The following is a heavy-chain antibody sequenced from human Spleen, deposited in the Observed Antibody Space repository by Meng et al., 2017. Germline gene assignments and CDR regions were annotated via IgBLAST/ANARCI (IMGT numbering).Heavy chain of an antibody. CDR1: GGSISSSNW. Sequence: GQLQESGPGLVKPSGTLSLTCAVSGGSISSSNWWSWVRQPPGKGLEWIGEIYHSGSTNYNPSLKSRVTISVDTSQNNLSLKLSSVTAADSAVYYCARGPTTMAHDFDYWGQGTLVTVSS. CDR2: IYHSGST. CDR3: ARGPTTMAHDFDY. V-gene: IGHV4-4*02. D-gene: IGHD4-11*01. J-gene: IGHJ4*02.